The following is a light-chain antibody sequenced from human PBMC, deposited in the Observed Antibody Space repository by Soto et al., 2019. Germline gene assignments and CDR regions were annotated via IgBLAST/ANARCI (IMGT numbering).Light chain of an antibody. V-gene: IGKV1-9*01. CDR1: QGISSY. CDR2: AAS. Sequence: DIQLTQSPSFLSASVGDRVTITCRASQGISSYLAWYQQKPGKAPKLLIYAASTLPSGVPSRFSGSGSGTEFTLTISSLQPEDFATYYCQQLNSYPFLSFGGGTKVEIK. J-gene: IGKJ4*01. CDR3: QQLNSYPFLS.